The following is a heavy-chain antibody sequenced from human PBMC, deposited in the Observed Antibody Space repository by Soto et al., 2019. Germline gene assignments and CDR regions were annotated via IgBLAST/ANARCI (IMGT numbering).Heavy chain of an antibody. CDR1: GVTFSSYA. V-gene: IGHV3-23*01. J-gene: IGHJ4*02. D-gene: IGHD3-22*01. CDR3: ALHENHYDGGGYNFDY. CDR2: ISGSGYST. Sequence: EVQLLESGGDLVQPGGSLRLSCAASGVTFSSYAMTWVRQAPGKGLEWVSTISGSGYSTYYADSVRGRFTISRDNSKNTLYLQMNSRRVEDTAVYYCALHENHYDGGGYNFDYWGQGTLVTVSS.